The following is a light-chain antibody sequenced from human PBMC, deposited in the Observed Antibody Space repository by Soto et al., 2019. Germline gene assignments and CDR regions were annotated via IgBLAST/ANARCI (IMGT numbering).Light chain of an antibody. CDR2: GAS. Sequence: EIVLTQSPGTLSLSPGERATLSCRASQSVSSNYFAWYQQKPGQPPRLLIYGASRGAAGIPDRFIGSGSGTDFTLTINRLEPDDFAVYFCQQYGRSPMFTFGQGTKLEIK. CDR3: QQYGRSPMFT. V-gene: IGKV3-20*01. J-gene: IGKJ2*01. CDR1: QSVSSNY.